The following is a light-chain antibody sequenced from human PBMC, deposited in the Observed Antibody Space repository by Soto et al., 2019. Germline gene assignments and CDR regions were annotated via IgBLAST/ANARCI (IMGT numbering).Light chain of an antibody. V-gene: IGLV1-47*01. J-gene: IGLJ1*01. CDR3: AAWDDSLSGQV. CDR2: RNN. Sequence: QSVLTQPPSASGTPGQRVTISCSGSSSNIGSNYVYWYQQLPGTAPKLLIYRNNKRPSGVPDRLSGSKSGTSASLAISGLRSEDEADYYCAAWDDSLSGQVFGTGTKVTVL. CDR1: SSNIGSNY.